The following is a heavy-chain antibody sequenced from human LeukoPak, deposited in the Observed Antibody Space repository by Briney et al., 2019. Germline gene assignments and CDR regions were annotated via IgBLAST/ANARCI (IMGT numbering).Heavy chain of an antibody. CDR1: GFSLNNVRMT. J-gene: IGHJ6*02. CDR2: IFSNDEK. D-gene: IGHD1-26*01. Sequence: SGPVLVKPTETLTLTCTVSGFSLNNVRMTVAWIRQPPGKALEWLGHIFSNDEKSYATSLKSRLSLSRDTSKSQVVLTLTNVGPMDTGTYFCARTVGASSAFCYGLDVWGPGTTVTVSS. CDR3: ARTVGASSAFCYGLDV. V-gene: IGHV2-26*02.